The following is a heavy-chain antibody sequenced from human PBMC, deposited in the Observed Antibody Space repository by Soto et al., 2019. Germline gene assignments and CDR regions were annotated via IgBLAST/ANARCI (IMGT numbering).Heavy chain of an antibody. J-gene: IGHJ3*01. CDR1: GITFSSYA. CDR2: ISGSGVST. Sequence: EVQLLESGGGLVQPGGSLRLSCAASGITFSSYAMSWVRQAPGKGLEWVSVISGSGVSTYYADSVKGRFTISRDNSKNTLYLQMNSLRAEDTAVYYCAKLGSSGWYDAFDFWGQGTMVTVSS. D-gene: IGHD6-19*01. CDR3: AKLGSSGWYDAFDF. V-gene: IGHV3-23*01.